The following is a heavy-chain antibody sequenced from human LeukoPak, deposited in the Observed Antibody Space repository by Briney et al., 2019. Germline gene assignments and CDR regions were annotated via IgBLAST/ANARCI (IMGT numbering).Heavy chain of an antibody. CDR2: IYSDGST. J-gene: IGHJ5*02. Sequence: GGSLRLSCAASGFAVSTNYLSWVRQAPGKGLEWVSVIYSDGSTYYADSVRGRFTISRDNSKNTLYLQMNSLRPEDAAVYYCARDQRSESYYPWGWFDPWGQGTLVTVSS. D-gene: IGHD1-26*01. CDR3: ARDQRSESYYPWGWFDP. CDR1: GFAVSTNY. V-gene: IGHV3-66*02.